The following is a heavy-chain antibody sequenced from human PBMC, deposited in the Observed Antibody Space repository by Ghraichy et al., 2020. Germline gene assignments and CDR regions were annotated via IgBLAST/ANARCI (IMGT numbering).Heavy chain of an antibody. CDR2: INWNGAAT. Sequence: GGSLRLSCSASGFTFDDYGMTWVRQVPGKGLEWVSGINWNGAATGYADSVKGRFTISRDNAKNSLYLQMNSLSAEDTALYYCARVWGFGDCSGGSCYNDAFDTWGQGTMVTVSS. D-gene: IGHD2-15*01. J-gene: IGHJ3*02. V-gene: IGHV3-20*04. CDR1: GFTFDDYG. CDR3: ARVWGFGDCSGGSCYNDAFDT.